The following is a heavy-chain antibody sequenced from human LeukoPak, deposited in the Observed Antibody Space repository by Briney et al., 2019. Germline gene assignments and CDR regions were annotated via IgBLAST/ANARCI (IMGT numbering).Heavy chain of an antibody. D-gene: IGHD2-2*02. V-gene: IGHV1-18*01. Sequence: GASVKVSCKASGYTFSNYAISWVRQAPGQGLEWMGWISAYNGNTNYGQNLQGRVTMTTDTSTSTAYMELRSLRSDDTAVYYCARGADDCSSTSCYSYYYYMDVWGKGTTVTVSS. CDR3: ARGADDCSSTSCYSYYYYMDV. CDR2: ISAYNGNT. J-gene: IGHJ6*03. CDR1: GYTFSNYA.